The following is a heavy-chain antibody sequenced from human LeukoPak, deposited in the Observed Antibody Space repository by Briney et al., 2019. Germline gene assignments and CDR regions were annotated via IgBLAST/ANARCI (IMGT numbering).Heavy chain of an antibody. D-gene: IGHD3-3*01. CDR3: ASGVRAYYFDY. CDR2: IYYSGST. Sequence: SETLSLTCTVSGGSISNSSYYWGWIRQPPGKGLEWIGSIYYSGSTYYNPSLKSRVTISVDTSKNQFSLKLCSVTAADTAVYYCASGVRAYYFDYWGQGTLVTVSS. J-gene: IGHJ4*02. V-gene: IGHV4-39*07. CDR1: GGSISNSSYY.